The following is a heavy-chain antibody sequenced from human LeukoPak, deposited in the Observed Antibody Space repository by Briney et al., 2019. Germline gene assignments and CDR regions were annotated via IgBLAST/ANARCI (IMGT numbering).Heavy chain of an antibody. CDR3: ATEGYCSGGSCYSFDY. CDR1: GFTFSSYS. J-gene: IGHJ4*02. Sequence: GGSLRLSCAASGFTFSSYSMNWVRQAPGKGLEWVSFISTSSSYIYYADSVKGRFTISRDNAKNSLYLQMNSLRAEDTAVYYCATEGYCSGGSCYSFDYWGQGTLVTVSP. V-gene: IGHV3-21*01. CDR2: ISTSSSYI. D-gene: IGHD2-15*01.